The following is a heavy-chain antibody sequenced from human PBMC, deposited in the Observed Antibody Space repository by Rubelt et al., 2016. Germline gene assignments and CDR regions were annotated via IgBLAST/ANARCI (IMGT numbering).Heavy chain of an antibody. CDR2: IHPSGST. D-gene: IGHD4-23*01. V-gene: IGHV4-34*01. CDR1: GGSFSGYY. Sequence: QVQLQQWGAGLLKPSETLSLTCAVYGGSFSGYYCTWIRQPPGKGLEWIGEIHPSGSTNYNPSLKSRVTISADTSKNPLSRNLNSVTAADTAVYYCARGLVSTRTVADWGQGTLVTVSS. J-gene: IGHJ4*02. CDR3: ARGLVSTRTVAD.